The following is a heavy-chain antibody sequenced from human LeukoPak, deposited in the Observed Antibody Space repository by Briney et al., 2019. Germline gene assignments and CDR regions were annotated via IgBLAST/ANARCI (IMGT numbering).Heavy chain of an antibody. D-gene: IGHD5-18*01. CDR1: GFTFSSYA. J-gene: IGHJ5*01. V-gene: IGHV3-30-3*01. CDR3: ARDLSGMAIQLWFDY. CDR2: ISYDGSNK. Sequence: GGSLRLSCAASGFTFSSYAMHWVRQAPGKGLEWVAVISYDGSNKYYADSVKGRFTISRDNSKNTLYLQMNSLRAEDTAVYYCARDLSGMAIQLWFDYWGQGTLVTVSS.